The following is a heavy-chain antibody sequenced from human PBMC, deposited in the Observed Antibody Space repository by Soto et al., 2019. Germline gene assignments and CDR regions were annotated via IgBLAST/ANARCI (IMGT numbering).Heavy chain of an antibody. CDR2: IGNSTNTM. Sequence: EVQLVESGGGLVQPGGSLRLSCAASGFSFSRYSMNWVRQAPGKGLEWVSYIGNSTNTMYYADSVKGRFTISRDNAKNSLYLQMTSLRDVDTAVYYCVGAGESYYWGQGTLVTVSS. J-gene: IGHJ4*02. D-gene: IGHD6-19*01. V-gene: IGHV3-48*02. CDR1: GFSFSRYS. CDR3: VGAGESYY.